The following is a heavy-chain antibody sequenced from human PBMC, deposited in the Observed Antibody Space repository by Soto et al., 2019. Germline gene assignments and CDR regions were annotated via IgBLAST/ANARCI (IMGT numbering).Heavy chain of an antibody. CDR3: ARYYDFWSGHYYMDV. V-gene: IGHV3-66*01. CDR1: GLTVTSNY. J-gene: IGHJ6*03. D-gene: IGHD3-3*01. CDR2: TYSGGST. Sequence: EVHLVESGGGLVNPGGSLRLSCVASGLTVTSNYMSWVRQAPGKGLEWVSVTYSGGSTFYAYSVKGRFTISRDNSKNTLYLQMDSLRVEDTAVYYCARYYDFWSGHYYMDVWGKGTTVTVSS.